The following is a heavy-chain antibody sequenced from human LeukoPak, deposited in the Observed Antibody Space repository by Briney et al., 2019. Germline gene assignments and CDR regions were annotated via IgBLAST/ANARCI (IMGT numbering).Heavy chain of an antibody. V-gene: IGHV3-20*04. CDR1: GFTFDDYG. CDR3: ARDAVLRNIAAAGYFDN. CDR2: INWNGGST. J-gene: IGHJ4*02. Sequence: GGSLRLSCAASGFTFDDYGMSWVRQAPGKGLEWVSGINWNGGSTGYADSVKGRFTISRDNAKNSLYLQMNSLRAEDTALFYCARDAVLRNIAAAGYFDNWGQGTLVTVSS. D-gene: IGHD6-13*01.